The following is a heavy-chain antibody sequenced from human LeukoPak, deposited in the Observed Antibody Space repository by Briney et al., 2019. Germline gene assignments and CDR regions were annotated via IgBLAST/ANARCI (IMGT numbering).Heavy chain of an antibody. D-gene: IGHD5/OR15-5a*01. Sequence: GGSLRLSCAASGFTFSDYYMSWIRQAPGKGLEWVSYISSSGSTIYYADSAKGRFTISRDNAKNSLHLQMNSLRAEDTAVYYCASESSHYYGMDVWGQGTTVTVSS. CDR1: GFTFSDYY. CDR3: ASESSHYYGMDV. J-gene: IGHJ6*02. CDR2: ISSSGSTI. V-gene: IGHV3-11*01.